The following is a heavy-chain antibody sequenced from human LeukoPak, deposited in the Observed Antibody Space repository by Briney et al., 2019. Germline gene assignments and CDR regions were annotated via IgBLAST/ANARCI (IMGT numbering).Heavy chain of an antibody. J-gene: IGHJ4*02. CDR2: INPNSGGT. Sequence: ASVKVSCKTSGYTFTAYYIHWLRQAPGQGLEWMGWINPNSGGTNYAQKFQGRVIMTRDTSISTAYMELSRLGSDDTAVYYCARGGSTDSIHSCGGNCYFLDYWGQGTLVTVSS. CDR3: ARGGSTDSIHSCGGNCYFLDY. V-gene: IGHV1-2*02. D-gene: IGHD2-21*02. CDR1: GYTFTAYY.